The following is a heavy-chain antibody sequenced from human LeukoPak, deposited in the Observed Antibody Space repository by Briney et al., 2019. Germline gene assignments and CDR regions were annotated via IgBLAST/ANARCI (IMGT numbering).Heavy chain of an antibody. J-gene: IGHJ4*02. D-gene: IGHD6-13*01. V-gene: IGHV1-69*01. Sequence: PGGSLRLSCAASGGTFSSYAISWVRQAPGQGLEWMGGIIPIFGTANYAQKFQGRVTITADESTSTAYMELSSLRSEDTAVYYCARDPHIAAAEGDYWGQGTLVTVSS. CDR3: ARDPHIAAAEGDY. CDR2: IIPIFGTA. CDR1: GGTFSSYA.